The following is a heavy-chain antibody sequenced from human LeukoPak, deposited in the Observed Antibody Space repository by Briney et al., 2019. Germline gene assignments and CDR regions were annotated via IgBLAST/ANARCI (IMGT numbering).Heavy chain of an antibody. CDR2: INHSGST. D-gene: IGHD3-10*01. Sequence: PSETLSLTCAVYGGSFSGYYWSWIRQPPGKGLEWIGEINHSGSTNYNPSLKSRVTISVDTSKNQFSLKLSSVTAADTAVYYCARHRITMVRGVPRVNWFDPWGQGTLVTVSS. V-gene: IGHV4-34*01. CDR1: GGSFSGYY. CDR3: ARHRITMVRGVPRVNWFDP. J-gene: IGHJ5*02.